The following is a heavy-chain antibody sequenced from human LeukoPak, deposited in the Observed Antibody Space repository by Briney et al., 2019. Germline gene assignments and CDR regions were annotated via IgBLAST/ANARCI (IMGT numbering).Heavy chain of an antibody. J-gene: IGHJ4*02. Sequence: SETLSLTCTVSGGSMSSYSWNWIRQPPGKGLEWIGNIYYSGSTNYNPALKSRVTISVDTSKNQFSLKLSSVTAADTAVYYCARGLGDYGDYGDYWGQGTLVTVSS. D-gene: IGHD4-17*01. V-gene: IGHV4-59*01. CDR1: GGSMSSYS. CDR2: IYYSGST. CDR3: ARGLGDYGDYGDY.